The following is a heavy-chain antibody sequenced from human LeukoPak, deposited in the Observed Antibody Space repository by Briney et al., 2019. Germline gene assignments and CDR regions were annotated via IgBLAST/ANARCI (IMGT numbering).Heavy chain of an antibody. J-gene: IGHJ4*02. CDR1: GFTFRSYA. CDR3: ARADYDYVWGSNRQYYFDC. CDR2: INPNSGGT. Sequence: GGSLRLSCAASGFTFRSYAMHWVRQAPGQGLEWMGWINPNSGGTNYAQKFQGRATMTGDTSINTAFMELSRLRSDDTAVYYCARADYDYVWGSNRQYYFDCWGQGTLVTVSS. V-gene: IGHV1-2*02. D-gene: IGHD3-16*02.